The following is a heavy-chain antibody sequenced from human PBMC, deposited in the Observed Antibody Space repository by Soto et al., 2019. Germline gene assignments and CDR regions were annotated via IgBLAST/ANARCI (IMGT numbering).Heavy chain of an antibody. D-gene: IGHD6-13*01. CDR2: INHSGNT. CDR3: ARHHGRRRTIPGAAEL. CDR1: GGSFSGYY. V-gene: IGHV4-34*01. Sequence: NPSETLSLTCAVYGGSFSGYYWSWIRQPPGKGLEWIGEINHSGNTNYNPSLKSRVTISVDTSKNQLFLNLSSVTAADTAMYYCARHHGRRRTIPGAAELWGPGTLVTVST. J-gene: IGHJ4*02.